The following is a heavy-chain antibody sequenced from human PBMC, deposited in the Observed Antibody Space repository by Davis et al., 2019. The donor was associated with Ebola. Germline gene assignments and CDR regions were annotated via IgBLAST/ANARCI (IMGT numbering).Heavy chain of an antibody. V-gene: IGHV3-33*01. J-gene: IGHJ6*02. CDR3: ATGGTAMVRFYYYYGMDV. CDR1: GFTFSSYG. D-gene: IGHD5-18*01. Sequence: GESLKISCAASGFTFSSYGMHWVRQAPGKGLEWVAVIWYDGSNKYYADSVKGRFTISRDNSKNTLYLQMNSLRAEDTAVYYCATGGTAMVRFYYYYGMDVWGQGTTVTVSS. CDR2: IWYDGSNK.